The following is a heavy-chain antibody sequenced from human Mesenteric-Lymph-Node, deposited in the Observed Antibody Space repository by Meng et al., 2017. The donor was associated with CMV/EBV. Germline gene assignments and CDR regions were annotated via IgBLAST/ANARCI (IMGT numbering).Heavy chain of an antibody. D-gene: IGHD3-9*01. V-gene: IGHV4-34*01. J-gene: IGHJ4*02. CDR2: INHSGST. CDR1: GGAFSGYY. CDR3: ARGSSYDILTGYFDY. Sequence: PLPQWDAGLLKPSVTLSVTCAFYGGAFSGYYWNWIRQSPEKGLEWIGEINHSGSTTYNPSFTSRIIISVDTSTNQISLNMSSVTAADTAVYYCARGSSYDILTGYFDYWGQGALVTVSS.